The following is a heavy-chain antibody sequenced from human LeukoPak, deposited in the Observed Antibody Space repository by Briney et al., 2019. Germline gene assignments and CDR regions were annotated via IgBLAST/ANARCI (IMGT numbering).Heavy chain of an antibody. CDR2: ISGSGDTT. CDR1: GFIFSTYA. Sequence: GGSLRLSCAGSGFIFSTYAMTWVRQAPGKGLEWVSGISGSGDTTYYADSVKGRFTISRDNSKNTLYLQMNSLRAEDTAVYYCARMVRGVITYWGQGTLVTVSS. D-gene: IGHD3-10*01. CDR3: ARMVRGVITY. V-gene: IGHV3-23*01. J-gene: IGHJ4*02.